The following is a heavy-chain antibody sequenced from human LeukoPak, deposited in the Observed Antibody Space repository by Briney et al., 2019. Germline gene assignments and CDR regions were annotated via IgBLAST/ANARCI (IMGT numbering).Heavy chain of an antibody. J-gene: IGHJ6*03. Sequence: SETLSLTCTVSGGSISSYYWSWIRHPPGKGLEWIGYIYYSGSTNYNPSLKSRVTISVDTSNNQFSLKLSSVTAADTAVYYCPRHLPYSSSSQDYYYYMDVWGKGTTVTVSS. CDR2: IYYSGST. CDR3: PRHLPYSSSSQDYYYYMDV. V-gene: IGHV4-59*08. D-gene: IGHD6-6*01. CDR1: GGSISSYY.